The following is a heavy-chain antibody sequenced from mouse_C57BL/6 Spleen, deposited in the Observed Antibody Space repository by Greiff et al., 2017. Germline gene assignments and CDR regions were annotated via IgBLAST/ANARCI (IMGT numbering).Heavy chain of an antibody. CDR1: GYAFSSYW. V-gene: IGHV1-80*01. J-gene: IGHJ1*03. CDR2: IYPGDGDT. Sequence: VQVVESGAELVKPGASVKISCKASGYAFSSYWMNWVKQRPGKGLEWIGQIYPGDGDTNYNGKFKGKATLTADKSSSTAYMQLSSLTSEDSAVYFCARWDYGSSYGYFDVWGTGTTVTVSS. D-gene: IGHD1-1*01. CDR3: ARWDYGSSYGYFDV.